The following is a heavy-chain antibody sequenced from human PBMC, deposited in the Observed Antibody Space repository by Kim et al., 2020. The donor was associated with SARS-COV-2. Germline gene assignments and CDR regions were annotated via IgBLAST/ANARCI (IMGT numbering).Heavy chain of an antibody. Sequence: SLRLSCAAPGFTFSSYGMHWVRPAPGKGLEWVAAISYDGSNKYYADSVKGRFTLSRDNSKNTLYLQMNSLRAEDTAVYYCAKVTPHYDSSGHYYYYYGMDVWGQGTTGTVSS. CDR2: ISYDGSNK. J-gene: IGHJ6*02. CDR3: AKVTPHYDSSGHYYYYYGMDV. D-gene: IGHD3-22*01. CDR1: GFTFSSYG. V-gene: IGHV3-30*18.